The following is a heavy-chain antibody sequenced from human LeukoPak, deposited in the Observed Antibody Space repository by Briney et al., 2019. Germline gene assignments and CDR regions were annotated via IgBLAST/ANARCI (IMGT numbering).Heavy chain of an antibody. CDR3: ATSPYYYGSGRIKSFDY. Sequence: GGFLRLSCAASGFTFSSYWMSWVRQAPGKGLEWVANIKQDGSNKYYADSVKGRFTISRDNSKNTLYLQMNSLRAEDTAVYYCATSPYYYGSGRIKSFDYWGQGTLVTVSS. J-gene: IGHJ4*02. D-gene: IGHD3-10*01. V-gene: IGHV3-7*03. CDR1: GFTFSSYW. CDR2: IKQDGSNK.